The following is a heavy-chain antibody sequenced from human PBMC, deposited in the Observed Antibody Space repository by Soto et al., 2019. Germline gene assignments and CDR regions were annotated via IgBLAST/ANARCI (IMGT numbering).Heavy chain of an antibody. J-gene: IGHJ6*02. D-gene: IGHD3-3*01. Sequence: PGESLKISCKGSGYSFTSYWIGWVRQMPGKGLEWMGIIYPGDSDTRYSPSFQGQVTISADKSISTAYLQWSSLKASDTAMYYCARQVARDDFWSGYYFAPYYYGMDVWGQGTTVTVSS. CDR1: GYSFTSYW. V-gene: IGHV5-51*01. CDR3: ARQVARDDFWSGYYFAPYYYGMDV. CDR2: IYPGDSDT.